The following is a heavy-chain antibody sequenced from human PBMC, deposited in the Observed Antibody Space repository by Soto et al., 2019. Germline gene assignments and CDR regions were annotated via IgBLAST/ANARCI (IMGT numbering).Heavy chain of an antibody. CDR2: ISAYNGNT. Sequence: GASVKVSCKASGYTFTSYGISWVRQAPGQGLEWMGWISAYNGNTNYAQKLQGRVTMTTDTSTSTAYMELRSLRSDDTAVYFCARGRDDSSYRYYYYGMDVWGQGTTVTVSS. CDR3: ARGRDDSSYRYYYYGMDV. CDR1: GYTFTSYG. D-gene: IGHD1-26*01. V-gene: IGHV1-18*01. J-gene: IGHJ6*02.